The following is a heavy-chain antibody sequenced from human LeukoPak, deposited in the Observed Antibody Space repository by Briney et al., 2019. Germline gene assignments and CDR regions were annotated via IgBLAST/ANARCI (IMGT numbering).Heavy chain of an antibody. D-gene: IGHD5-24*01. V-gene: IGHV4-59*01. CDR3: ARVGEDGYNTFDY. Sequence: NPSETLSLTCTVSGGSISSYYWSWIRQPPGKGLEWIGYIYYSGSTNYNPSLKSRVTISVDTSKNQFSLKLSSVTAADTAVYYCARVGEDGYNTFDYWGRGTLVTVSS. CDR1: GGSISSYY. J-gene: IGHJ4*02. CDR2: IYYSGST.